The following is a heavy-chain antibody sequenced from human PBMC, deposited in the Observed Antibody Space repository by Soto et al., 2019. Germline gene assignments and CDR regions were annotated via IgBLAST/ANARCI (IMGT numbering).Heavy chain of an antibody. CDR1: GFTFSSYS. Sequence: GGSLRLSCAASGFTFSSYSMNWVRQAPGKGLEWVSSISSSSSYIYYADSVRGRFTISRDNAKNSLYLQMNSLRAEDTAVYYCAKDASSIAPVGDWFDPWGQGTLVTVSS. V-gene: IGHV3-21*04. D-gene: IGHD6-6*01. J-gene: IGHJ5*02. CDR2: ISSSSSYI. CDR3: AKDASSIAPVGDWFDP.